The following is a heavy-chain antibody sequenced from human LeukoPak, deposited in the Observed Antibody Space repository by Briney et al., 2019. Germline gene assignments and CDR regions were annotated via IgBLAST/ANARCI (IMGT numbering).Heavy chain of an antibody. Sequence: GGSLRLSCAASGFTFSRYIMNWVRQAPGKGLEWVSSISSSGNIIYYADSVRGRFTISRDNAKNSLYLQMNSLRAEDTAVYYCAKGSIVGATSYYYLDVWGTGTTVTVSS. CDR3: AKGSIVGATSYYYLDV. V-gene: IGHV3-21*04. D-gene: IGHD1-26*01. CDR2: ISSSGNII. CDR1: GFTFSRYI. J-gene: IGHJ6*03.